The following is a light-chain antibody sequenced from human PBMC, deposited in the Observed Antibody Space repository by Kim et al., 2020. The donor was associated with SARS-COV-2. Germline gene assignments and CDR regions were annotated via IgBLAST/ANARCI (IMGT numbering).Light chain of an antibody. CDR3: QKYNTAPWT. CDR2: TAS. J-gene: IGKJ1*01. Sequence: ASERDRFTFTCRSSRCFHNYLTCYQQKPVKVPKLLIYTASTLHSGGPSRFSGSGSGTDFTLIISSLQPEDVATYYCQKYNTAPWTFGQGTKVDIK. V-gene: IGKV1-27*01. CDR1: RCFHNY.